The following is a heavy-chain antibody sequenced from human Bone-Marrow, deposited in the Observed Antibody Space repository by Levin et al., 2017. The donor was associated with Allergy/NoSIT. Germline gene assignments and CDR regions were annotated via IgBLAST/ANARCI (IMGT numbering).Heavy chain of an antibody. V-gene: IGHV3-23*01. CDR2: IDKSGATI. Sequence: ASVKVSCAASGFTFSRFSMTWVRQGPGKGLEWVSIIDKSGATIYYADSVKGRFTISRDNSKNTLYLQMSSLRAEDTAIYYCAKEFSDYPDPFDYWGQGTLVTVAS. J-gene: IGHJ4*02. D-gene: IGHD4-17*01. CDR1: GFTFSRFS. CDR3: AKEFSDYPDPFDY.